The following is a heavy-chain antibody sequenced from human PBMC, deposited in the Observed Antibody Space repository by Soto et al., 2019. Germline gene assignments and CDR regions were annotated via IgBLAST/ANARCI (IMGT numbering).Heavy chain of an antibody. J-gene: IGHJ6*04. CDR2: IKEDGSET. V-gene: IGHV3-7*05. D-gene: IGHD3-10*01. CDR1: GFTLSSYW. CDR3: AREFLLCFGEFLEDYYYPGMAV. Sequence: GSLRLSCAASGFTLSSYWMTWVRQAPGKGLEWVANIKEDGSETYYVDSVKGRFTISRDNAKNSLYLQLNSLRAEDTAVYYCAREFLLCFGEFLEDYYYPGMAVWGKGTTVTVPS.